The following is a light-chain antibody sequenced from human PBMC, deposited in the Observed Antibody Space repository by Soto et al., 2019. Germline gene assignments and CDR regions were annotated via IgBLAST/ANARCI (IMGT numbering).Light chain of an antibody. J-gene: IGKJ2*01. CDR3: QQYGSSHT. Sequence: EIVLTQSPGTLSLSPGERATLSCRASQSVSSSYLAWYQQKPGQAPRLLIYGASSRATGIPDRFSGSGSGTDFTHTISRLEPEDFAVYYCQQYGSSHTFGQGTKLEIK. V-gene: IGKV3-20*01. CDR1: QSVSSSY. CDR2: GAS.